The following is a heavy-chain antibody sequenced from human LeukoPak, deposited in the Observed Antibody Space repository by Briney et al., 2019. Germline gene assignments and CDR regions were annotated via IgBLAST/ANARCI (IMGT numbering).Heavy chain of an antibody. CDR1: GGSVRDNY. V-gene: IGHV4-34*01. Sequence: SETLSLTCAVYGGSVRDNYWSWIRQPPGKGLEWIGEIHHSGSTKYNPSLKSRVTISLDTSKNQFSLKLNSMTAADTAVYYCAGHVSAAAGGRWGQGTLVTVSS. CDR3: AGHVSAAAGGR. J-gene: IGHJ4*02. D-gene: IGHD6-13*01. CDR2: IHHSGST.